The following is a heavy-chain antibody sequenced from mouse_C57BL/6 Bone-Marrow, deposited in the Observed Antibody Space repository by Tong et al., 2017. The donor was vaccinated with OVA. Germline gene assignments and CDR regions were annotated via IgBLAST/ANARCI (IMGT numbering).Heavy chain of an antibody. J-gene: IGHJ2*01. CDR3: EEYGSFGDFDY. V-gene: IGHV14-2*01. D-gene: IGHD1-1*01. Sequence: EVQLQESGAELVKPGASVKLSCTASGFNIKDYYMHWVKQRTEQGLEWIGRIDPEDGETKYAPKFQGKATITADTSTGTAYLQLRSLTSEDTADYYCEEYGSFGDFDYWGQGTTLTVSS. CDR1: GFNIKDYY. CDR2: IDPEDGET.